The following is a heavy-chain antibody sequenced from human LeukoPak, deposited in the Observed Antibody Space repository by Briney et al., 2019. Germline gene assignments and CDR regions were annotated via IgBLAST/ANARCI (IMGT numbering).Heavy chain of an antibody. CDR2: IRSKAYGGTT. J-gene: IGHJ6*03. Sequence: GGSLRLSCTASGFTFGDYAMSWVRQAPGKGLEWVGFIRSKAYGGTTEYAASVKGRFTIPRDDSKSIAYLQMNSLKTEDTAVYYCTRGPPWFGELLYYYYYMDVWGKGTTVTISS. V-gene: IGHV3-49*04. CDR3: TRGPPWFGELLYYYYYMDV. CDR1: GFTFGDYA. D-gene: IGHD3-10*01.